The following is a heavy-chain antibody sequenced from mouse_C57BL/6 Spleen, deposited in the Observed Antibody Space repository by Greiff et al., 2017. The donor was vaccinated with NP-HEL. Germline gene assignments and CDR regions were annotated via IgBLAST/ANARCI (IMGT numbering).Heavy chain of an antibody. D-gene: IGHD2-1*01. V-gene: IGHV1-53*01. J-gene: IGHJ4*01. CDR1: GYTFTSYW. CDR2: INPSNGGT. Sequence: QVQLQQPGTELVKPGASVKLSCKASGYTFTSYWMHWVKQRPGQGLEWIGNINPSNGGTNYNEKFKSKATLTVDKSSSTAYMQLSSLTSEDSAVYYCARALYSIWVYYSAMWSSGQKDSDTASS. CDR3: ARALYSIWVYYSAMWS.